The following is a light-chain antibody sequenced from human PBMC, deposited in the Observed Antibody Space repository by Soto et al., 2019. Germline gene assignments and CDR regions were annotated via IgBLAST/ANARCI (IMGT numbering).Light chain of an antibody. Sequence: EIVLTQSPGTLSLSPGXRATLSCRASQSVSSSHLAWYQQKPGQAPRLLIYGASSRATGIPDRFSGSGSGTDFTLTISRLEPEDFAVYYCQQYGSSPRTFGQGTKVDIK. J-gene: IGKJ1*01. V-gene: IGKV3-20*01. CDR2: GAS. CDR3: QQYGSSPRT. CDR1: QSVSSSH.